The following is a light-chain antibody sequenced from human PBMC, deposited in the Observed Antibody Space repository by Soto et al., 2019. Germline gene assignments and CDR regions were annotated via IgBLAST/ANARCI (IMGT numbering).Light chain of an antibody. CDR1: SSDVGGYNY. V-gene: IGLV2-8*01. CDR3: SSYAGSNILVV. CDR2: EVS. J-gene: IGLJ2*01. Sequence: HSVLTQPPSASGSPGQSVTISCTGTSSDVGGYNYVSWYQQHPGKAPKLMIYEVSKRPSGVPDRFSGSKSGNTASLTVSGLQAEDEADYYCSSYAGSNILVVFGGGTKLTVL.